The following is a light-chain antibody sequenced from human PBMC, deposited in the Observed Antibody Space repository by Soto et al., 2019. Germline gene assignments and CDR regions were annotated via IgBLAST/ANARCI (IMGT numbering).Light chain of an antibody. V-gene: IGLV2-14*01. Sequence: QSALTQPTSVSGSPGQSITISCTGTSSDVGGHKYVSWYQQHPGKAPRLMIYEVSRRPSGVSHRFSGSKSGNTASLTISGLQAEDEADYYCNSYTSSSTWVFGGGTKLPVL. J-gene: IGLJ3*02. CDR2: EVS. CDR3: NSYTSSSTWV. CDR1: SSDVGGHKY.